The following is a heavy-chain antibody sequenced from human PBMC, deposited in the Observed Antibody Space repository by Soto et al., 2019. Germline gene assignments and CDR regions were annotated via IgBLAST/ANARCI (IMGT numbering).Heavy chain of an antibody. J-gene: IGHJ6*02. CDR1: GYTFTSYG. V-gene: IGHV1-18*04. CDR2: ISAYNGNT. CDR3: ARERGLSLGELSSDYGMDV. Sequence: ASVKVSCKASGYTFTSYGISWVRQAPGQGLEWMGWISAYNGNTNYAQKLQGRVTMTTDTSTSTAYMELRSLRSDDTAVYYCARERGLSLGELSSDYGMDVWGQGTTVTVSS. D-gene: IGHD3-16*02.